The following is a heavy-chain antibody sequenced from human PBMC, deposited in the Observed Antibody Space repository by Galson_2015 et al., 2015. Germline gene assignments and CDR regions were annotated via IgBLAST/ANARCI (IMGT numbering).Heavy chain of an antibody. J-gene: IGHJ3*02. D-gene: IGHD6-6*01. CDR1: GYSFTNYW. CDR2: IFPGDSDT. CDR3: ASSYAYSSSADAYDI. Sequence: QSGAEVKKPGESLKISCKGSGYSFTNYWIGWVRQMPGKGLEWMGIIFPGDSDTRYSPSFQGLVTISADKSISTAYLQWSSLKASDTATYYCASSYAYSSSADAYDIWGQGTMVTVSS. V-gene: IGHV5-51*01.